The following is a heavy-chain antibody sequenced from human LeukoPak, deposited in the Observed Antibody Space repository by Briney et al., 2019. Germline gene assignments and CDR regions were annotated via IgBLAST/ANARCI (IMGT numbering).Heavy chain of an antibody. D-gene: IGHD6-19*01. V-gene: IGHV1-2*02. Sequence: GSVKVSCKASGYTFTGYYMHWVRQAPGQGLEWMGWINPNSGGTNYAQKFQGRVTMTRDTSISTAYMELSRLRSDDTAVYYCARPKTDYSIGWWWVFDFWGQGTLVTVSS. J-gene: IGHJ4*02. CDR3: ARPKTDYSIGWWWVFDF. CDR1: GYTFTGYY. CDR2: INPNSGGT.